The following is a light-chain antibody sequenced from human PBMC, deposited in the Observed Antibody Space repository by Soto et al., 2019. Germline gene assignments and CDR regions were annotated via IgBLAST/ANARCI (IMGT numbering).Light chain of an antibody. CDR1: QSVSSSY. Sequence: EIVLTQSPGTLSLSPGERATLSCRASQSVSSSYLAWYQQKPGQSPRLLIYGASRRATGIPVRLSGSGSGTDFTLTISRLEPEAFAVYYCHQYGASPMYTFGQGTKLEIK. CDR2: GAS. V-gene: IGKV3-20*01. J-gene: IGKJ2*01. CDR3: HQYGASPMYT.